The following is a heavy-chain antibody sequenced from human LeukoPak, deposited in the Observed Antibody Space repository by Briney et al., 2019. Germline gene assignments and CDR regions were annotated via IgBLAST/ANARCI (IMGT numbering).Heavy chain of an antibody. Sequence: GGSLRLSCAASGFTFSNYGMHWVRQAPGKGLEWVGFIRYDGRNKYYADFVKGRFTISRDNSKNTLYLQMNSLRAEDTAVYYCAKDLYVAMSSSSIDYWGQGTLVTVSS. CDR2: IRYDGRNK. J-gene: IGHJ4*02. V-gene: IGHV3-30*02. D-gene: IGHD6-6*01. CDR1: GFTFSNYG. CDR3: AKDLYVAMSSSSIDY.